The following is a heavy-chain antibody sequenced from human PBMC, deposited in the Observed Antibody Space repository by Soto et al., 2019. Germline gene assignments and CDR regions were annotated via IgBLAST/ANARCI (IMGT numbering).Heavy chain of an antibody. Sequence: GGSLRLSCAASGFTFSSCAMNWVRQAPGKGLEWVAVITGGGDTTYYADSVKGRFTISRDNSKNTLYLQMNSLRAEDTAVYYCAKDQGYWGQGTLVTVSS. J-gene: IGHJ4*02. V-gene: IGHV3-23*01. CDR3: AKDQGY. CDR2: ITGGGDTT. CDR1: GFTFSSCA.